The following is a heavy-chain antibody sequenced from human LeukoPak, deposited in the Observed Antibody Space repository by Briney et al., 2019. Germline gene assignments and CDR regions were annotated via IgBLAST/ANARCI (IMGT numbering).Heavy chain of an antibody. CDR3: ARDLQRGYTAMVTY. Sequence: ASVKVSCTASGYTFSRYAMNWVRQAPGQGLEWMGWINTNTGNPTYTQGFTGRFVFSLDTSVSTAYLQISSLKAEDTAVYYCARDLQRGYTAMVTYWGRGTLVTVSS. V-gene: IGHV7-4-1*02. J-gene: IGHJ4*02. CDR2: INTNTGNP. D-gene: IGHD5-18*01. CDR1: GYTFSRYA.